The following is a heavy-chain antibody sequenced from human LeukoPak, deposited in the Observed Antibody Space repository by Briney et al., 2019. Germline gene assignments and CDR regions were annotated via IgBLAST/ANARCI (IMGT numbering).Heavy chain of an antibody. CDR2: INPSGGST. Sequence: ASVKVSCKASGYTFTSYYMHWVRQAPGQGREWMGIINPSGGSTSYAQKFQGRVTMTRDTSTSTVYMELSSLRSEDTAVYYCARVRFDYYDSSGYYTFDYWGQGTLVTVSS. CDR3: ARVRFDYYDSSGYYTFDY. J-gene: IGHJ4*02. CDR1: GYTFTSYY. V-gene: IGHV1-46*01. D-gene: IGHD3-22*01.